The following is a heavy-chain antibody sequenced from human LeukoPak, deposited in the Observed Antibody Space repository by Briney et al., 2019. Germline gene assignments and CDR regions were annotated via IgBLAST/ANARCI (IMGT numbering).Heavy chain of an antibody. V-gene: IGHV3-48*03. CDR1: GFSFSIYR. Sequence: AGGSLRLSCAASGFSFSIYRMNWVRQAPGKGPEWIAYIHLSGAPIHYAEPVKGRFSISRDNVNNALYLQMDNLRAEDTAVYYCAKSGVVVVPASWGQGTLVTVSS. D-gene: IGHD2-2*01. CDR3: AKSGVVVVPAS. J-gene: IGHJ5*02. CDR2: IHLSGAPI.